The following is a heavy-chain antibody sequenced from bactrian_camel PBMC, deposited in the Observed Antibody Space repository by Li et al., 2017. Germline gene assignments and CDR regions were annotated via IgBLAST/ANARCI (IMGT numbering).Heavy chain of an antibody. CDR1: GYTGPGSNYC. D-gene: IGHD7*01. Sequence: QVQLVESGGGAVQAGGSLRLSCVASGYTGPGSNYCMAWFREAPGKRREGVATIDPGGNPNYVDSVKGRFTISKDNANNTMYLEMNNLKLEDTAIYYCAADFYNLQLARSYSYWGQGTQVTVS. J-gene: IGHJ4*01. CDR2: IDPGGNP. V-gene: IGHV3S53*01. CDR3: AADFYNLQLARSYSY.